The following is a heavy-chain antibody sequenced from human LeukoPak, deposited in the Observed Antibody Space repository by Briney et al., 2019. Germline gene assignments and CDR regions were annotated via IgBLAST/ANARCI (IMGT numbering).Heavy chain of an antibody. D-gene: IGHD3-10*01. CDR2: ISGYTGNT. Sequence: AAVKVSCKTSGGTFTNYVISWVRQAPGQGLEWMGWISGYTGNTNYAQKFQGRVTVTTDTSTSTAYMELRSLRSDDTAVYYCARDLMVRGEGFDPWGQGILVTVSS. J-gene: IGHJ5*02. CDR1: GGTFTNYV. CDR3: ARDLMVRGEGFDP. V-gene: IGHV1-18*01.